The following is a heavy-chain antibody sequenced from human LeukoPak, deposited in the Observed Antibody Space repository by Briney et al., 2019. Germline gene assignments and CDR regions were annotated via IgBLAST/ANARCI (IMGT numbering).Heavy chain of an antibody. Sequence: ASVKVSCKASGYTFTGYYMHWVRQAPGQGLEWMGRINPNSGGTNYAQKFQGRGTMTRDTSISTAYMELSRLRSDDTAVYHCARGDYEGFDYWGQGTLVTVSS. CDR1: GYTFTGYY. CDR2: INPNSGGT. V-gene: IGHV1-2*06. J-gene: IGHJ4*02. CDR3: ARGDYEGFDY. D-gene: IGHD4/OR15-4a*01.